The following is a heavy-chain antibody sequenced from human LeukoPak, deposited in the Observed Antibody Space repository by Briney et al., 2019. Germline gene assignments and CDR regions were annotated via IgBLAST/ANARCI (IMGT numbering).Heavy chain of an antibody. CDR1: GGSISINSYY. CDR2: FHYTGIT. Sequence: PSETLSLTCTVSGGSISINSYYWGWIRQPPGKGLEWIGSFHYTGITNYNPSLKIRVTISVDKSKNQFSLKMTSVAAADTAVYYCAREDCSTTRCFNFDYWGQGILVTVSS. J-gene: IGHJ4*02. CDR3: AREDCSTTRCFNFDY. D-gene: IGHD2-2*01. V-gene: IGHV4-39*07.